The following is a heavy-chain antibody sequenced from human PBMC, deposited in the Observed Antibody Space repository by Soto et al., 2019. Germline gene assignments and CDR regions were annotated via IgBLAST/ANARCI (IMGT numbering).Heavy chain of an antibody. Sequence: PSETLSLTCAVYGGSFSAYYWSWIRQPPGKGLEWIGEINHSGSTNYNPSLKSRVTISVDTSKNQFSLKLSSVTAADTAVYYCASDGKRVSAVAGLDYWGQGTLVTVSS. V-gene: IGHV4-34*01. CDR3: ASDGKRVSAVAGLDY. D-gene: IGHD6-19*01. CDR2: INHSGST. CDR1: GGSFSAYY. J-gene: IGHJ4*02.